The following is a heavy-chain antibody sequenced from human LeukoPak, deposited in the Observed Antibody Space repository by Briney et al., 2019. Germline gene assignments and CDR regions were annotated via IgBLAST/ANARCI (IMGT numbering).Heavy chain of an antibody. J-gene: IGHJ4*02. CDR2: IKQDGSET. CDR1: GFTFSAYW. D-gene: IGHD1-26*01. Sequence: PGGFLRLSCVASGFTFSAYWMSWVRQAPGKGLEYMASIKQDGSETYYVDSVKGRFTISRDNAKDSLDLQMNNLRAEDTAVYYCAALIIGRPFDYWGQGTLVTVSS. CDR3: AALIIGRPFDY. V-gene: IGHV3-7*03.